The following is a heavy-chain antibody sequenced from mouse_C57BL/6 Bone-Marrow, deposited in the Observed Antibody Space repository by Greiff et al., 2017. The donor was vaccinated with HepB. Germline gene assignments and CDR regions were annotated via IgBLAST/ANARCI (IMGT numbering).Heavy chain of an antibody. CDR2: IDPENGDT. V-gene: IGHV14-4*01. CDR1: GFNIKDDY. CDR3: TGGFWFAY. Sequence: VHVKQSGAELVRPGASVKLSCTASGFNIKDDYMHWVKQRPEQGLEWIGWIDPENGDTEYASKFQGKATITADTSSNTAYLQLSSLTSEDTAVYYCTGGFWFAYWGQGTLVTVSA. J-gene: IGHJ3*01.